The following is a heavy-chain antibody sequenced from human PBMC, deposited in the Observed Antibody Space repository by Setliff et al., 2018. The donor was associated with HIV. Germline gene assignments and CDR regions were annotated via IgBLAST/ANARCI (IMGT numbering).Heavy chain of an antibody. J-gene: IGHJ5*02. CDR1: GGSISSSNW. V-gene: IGHV4-4*02. Sequence: LSLTCAVSGGSISSSNWWSWVRQPPGKGLEWIGEIYHSGSTNYNPSLKSRVTISVDTSKNQFSLKLSSVTVADTAFYYCARGKWQLRNWFDPWGQGTLVTVSS. CDR3: ARGKWQLRNWFDP. CDR2: IYHSGST. D-gene: IGHD5-12*01.